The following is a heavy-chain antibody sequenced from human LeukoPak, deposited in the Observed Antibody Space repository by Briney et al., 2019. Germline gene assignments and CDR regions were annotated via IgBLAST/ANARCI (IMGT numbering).Heavy chain of an antibody. CDR1: SDFSSSYY. CDR2: IHNTGST. CDR3: ARDPGAGDSSGYYYAEYFQY. J-gene: IGHJ1*01. D-gene: IGHD3-22*01. V-gene: IGHV4-59*01. Sequence: SETLSLTCTVSSDFSSSYYWNWIRQPPGKGLEWIGYIHNTGSTTYNPSLKSRLTMSVDTSKRQFSLRLNSVTAADTAVYYCARDPGAGDSSGYYYAEYFQYWGQGTLATVSS.